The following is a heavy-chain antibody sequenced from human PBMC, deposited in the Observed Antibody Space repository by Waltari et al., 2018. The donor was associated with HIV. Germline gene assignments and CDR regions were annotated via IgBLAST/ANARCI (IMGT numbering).Heavy chain of an antibody. D-gene: IGHD2-2*01. Sequence: QVQLVESGGGVVQPGRSLRLSCAASGFTFGSYAMHWVRQAPGKGLEWVAVISYDGSNKYYADSVKGRFTISRDNSKNTLYLQMNSLRAEDTAVYYCARDPQYCSSTSCSYYFDYWGQGTLVTVSS. V-gene: IGHV3-30-3*01. CDR2: ISYDGSNK. CDR3: ARDPQYCSSTSCSYYFDY. J-gene: IGHJ4*02. CDR1: GFTFGSYA.